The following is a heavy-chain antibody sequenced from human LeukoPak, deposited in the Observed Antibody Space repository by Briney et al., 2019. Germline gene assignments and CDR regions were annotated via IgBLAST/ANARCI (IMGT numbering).Heavy chain of an antibody. CDR2: IWYDGSNK. V-gene: IGHV3-33*06. Sequence: GRSLRLSCAASGFTFGSYGMHWVRQAPGKGLEWVAVIWYDGSNKYYADSVKGRFTISRDNSKNTLYLQMNSLRAEDTAVYYCAKVTGDGYNYFDYWGQGTLVTVSS. CDR1: GFTFGSYG. D-gene: IGHD5-24*01. CDR3: AKVTGDGYNYFDY. J-gene: IGHJ4*02.